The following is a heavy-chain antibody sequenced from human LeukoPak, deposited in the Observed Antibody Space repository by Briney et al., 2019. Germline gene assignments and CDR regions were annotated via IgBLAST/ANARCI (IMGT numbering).Heavy chain of an antibody. CDR3: ARVAKCSSTCRGKYWYFDL. CDR2: IRHRGST. J-gene: IGHJ2*01. V-gene: IGHV4-34*01. Sequence: ADPLSLTCAVYGVSFSGYIWRGIRHPTGQGVEWIADIRHRGSTTYSPSLKSRVPIPQDTANNQFSLQLNSVTAADTAVDCCARVAKCSSTCRGKYWYFDLWGRGTLVTVSS. D-gene: IGHD2-2*01. CDR1: GVSFSGYI.